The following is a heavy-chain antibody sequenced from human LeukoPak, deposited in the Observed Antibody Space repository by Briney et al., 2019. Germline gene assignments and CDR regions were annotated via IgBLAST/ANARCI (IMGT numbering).Heavy chain of an antibody. CDR3: ARDLSTTMIVVVSNWFDP. Sequence: ASVKVSCKASGYTFTGYYMHWVRQAPGQGLEWMGWINPSGGSTSYAQKFQGRVTMTRDMSTSTVYMELSSLRSEDTAVYYCARDLSTTMIVVVSNWFDPWGQGTLVTVSS. V-gene: IGHV1-46*01. D-gene: IGHD3-22*01. CDR2: INPSGGST. CDR1: GYTFTGYY. J-gene: IGHJ5*02.